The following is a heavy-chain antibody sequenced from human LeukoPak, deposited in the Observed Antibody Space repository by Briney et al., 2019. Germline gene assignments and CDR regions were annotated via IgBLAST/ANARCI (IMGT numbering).Heavy chain of an antibody. J-gene: IGHJ3*02. D-gene: IGHD3-22*01. V-gene: IGHV3-7*03. CDR3: ARDYYSYSRGSWAFDI. CDR1: AFXFSSYW. Sequence: GGSLRLSCAASAFXFSSYWISWVRQAPGNGQEWVAYIDQDGSEKYYVESMKGRITISRDTAKHSLYLQMNSLRAEDTAVYYCARDYYSYSRGSWAFDIWGQGTMVTVSS. CDR2: IDQDGSEK.